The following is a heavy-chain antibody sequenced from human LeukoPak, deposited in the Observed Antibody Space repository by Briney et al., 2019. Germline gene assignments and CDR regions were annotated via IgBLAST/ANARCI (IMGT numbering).Heavy chain of an antibody. CDR2: INPSGGST. D-gene: IGHD3-3*01. CDR3: ARDGRITIFGVVPREMATIAY. Sequence: ASVKVSCKASGYTFTSYYMHWVRQAPGQGLEWMGIINPSGGSTSYAQKFQGRVTMTRDTSTSTVYMELSSLRSEDTAVYYCARDGRITIFGVVPREMATIAYWGQGTLVTVSS. V-gene: IGHV1-46*01. CDR1: GYTFTSYY. J-gene: IGHJ4*02.